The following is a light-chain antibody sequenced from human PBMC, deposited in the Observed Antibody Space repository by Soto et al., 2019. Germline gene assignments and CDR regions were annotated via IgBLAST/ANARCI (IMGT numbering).Light chain of an antibody. J-gene: IGKJ5*01. CDR2: GAS. V-gene: IGKV3-20*01. CDR3: QQYGSSPIT. Sequence: EIVLTQSPGTLSLSPGERATLSFGASQSVTSNYLAWYQQKPGQAPRLLIYGASSRATGIPDRFSGSGSGTDFPLTISRLEPEDFALYYCQQYGSSPITFGQGTRLEIK. CDR1: QSVTSNY.